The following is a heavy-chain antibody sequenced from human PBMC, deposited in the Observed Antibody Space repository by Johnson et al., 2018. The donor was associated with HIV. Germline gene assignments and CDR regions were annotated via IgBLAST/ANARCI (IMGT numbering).Heavy chain of an antibody. D-gene: IGHD5-18*01. V-gene: IGHV3-53*01. Sequence: VQLVESGGGLIQPGGSLRLSCAASGFTVSSNYMSWVRQAPGKRLEWVSVIYSGGSTDYADSVKGRFTISRDNAKNSLYLQMNSLRAEDTAVYYCARDQWIQLWRDAFDIWGQGTMVTVSS. CDR1: GFTVSSNY. CDR2: IYSGGST. J-gene: IGHJ3*02. CDR3: ARDQWIQLWRDAFDI.